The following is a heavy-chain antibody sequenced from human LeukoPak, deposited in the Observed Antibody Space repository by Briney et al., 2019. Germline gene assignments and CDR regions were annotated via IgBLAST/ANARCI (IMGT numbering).Heavy chain of an antibody. D-gene: IGHD6-13*01. Sequence: ASVKVSFTASGYTFTGYYFHWVRQAPAQGLELMGLINTNSGGTNYAQKFQGRVTITRDTAIRTAYMELSRLRSDDTAVYYCARDLRIVATDLSYCFDPWGQGTLVTVSS. CDR1: GYTFTGYY. J-gene: IGHJ5*02. CDR2: INTNSGGT. V-gene: IGHV1-2*02. CDR3: ARDLRIVATDLSYCFDP.